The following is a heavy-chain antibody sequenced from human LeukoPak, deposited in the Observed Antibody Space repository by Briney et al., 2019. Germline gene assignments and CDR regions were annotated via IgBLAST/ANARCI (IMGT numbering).Heavy chain of an antibody. CDR3: ARGRGYNSFDY. Sequence: YYXSWIRQPTGKGREWIGEMNQRGRTNYNPSLKRRVTISVETSKNQFSLNLNSVTAADTAVYYCARGRGYNSFDYWGQGTLVTVSS. CDR1: YY. CDR2: MNQRGRT. J-gene: IGHJ4*02. V-gene: IGHV4-34*01. D-gene: IGHD5-24*01.